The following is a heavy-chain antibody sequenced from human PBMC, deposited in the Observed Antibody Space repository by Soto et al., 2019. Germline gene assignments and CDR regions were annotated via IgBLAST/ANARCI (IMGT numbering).Heavy chain of an antibody. CDR3: ANAFNYYDSSGSLDY. Sequence: GGSLRLSCAASGFTFSSYGMHWVRQAPGKGLEWVAVISYDGSNKYYADSVKGRFTISRDNSKNTLYLQMNSLRAEDTAVYYCANAFNYYDSSGSLDYWGQGTLVTVSS. CDR1: GFTFSSYG. D-gene: IGHD3-22*01. V-gene: IGHV3-30*18. J-gene: IGHJ4*02. CDR2: ISYDGSNK.